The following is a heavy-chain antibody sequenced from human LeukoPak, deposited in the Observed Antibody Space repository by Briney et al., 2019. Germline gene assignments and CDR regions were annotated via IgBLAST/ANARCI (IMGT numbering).Heavy chain of an antibody. V-gene: IGHV7-4-1*02. Sequence: ASVKVSCKASGYTFTSYDINWVRQAPGQGLEWMGWINTNTGNPTYAQGFTGRFVFSLDTSVSTAYLQISSLKAEDTAVYYCARVYYDFWSVGGAFDIWGQGTMVTVSS. CDR1: GYTFTSYD. D-gene: IGHD3-3*01. CDR2: INTNTGNP. J-gene: IGHJ3*02. CDR3: ARVYYDFWSVGGAFDI.